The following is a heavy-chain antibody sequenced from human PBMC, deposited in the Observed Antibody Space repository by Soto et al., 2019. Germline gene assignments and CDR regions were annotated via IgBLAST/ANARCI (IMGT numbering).Heavy chain of an antibody. CDR2: INHSGST. V-gene: IGHV4-34*01. D-gene: IGHD3-16*01. CDR1: GGSFSGYY. J-gene: IGHJ4*02. Sequence: QVQLQQWGAGLLKPSETLSLTCAVYGGSFSGYYWSWIRQPPGKGLEWIGEINHSGSTNYNPSLKSRVTISVDTSKNQFSLKLSSVTAADTAVYYCARFSRIMITFGGIYYFDYWGQGTLVTVSS. CDR3: ARFSRIMITFGGIYYFDY.